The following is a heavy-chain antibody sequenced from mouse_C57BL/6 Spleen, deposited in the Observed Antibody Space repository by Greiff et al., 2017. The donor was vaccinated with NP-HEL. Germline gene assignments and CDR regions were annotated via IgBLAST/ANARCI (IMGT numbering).Heavy chain of an antibody. D-gene: IGHD1-1*01. CDR1: GYTFTSYW. CDR2: IDPNSGGT. CDR3: AREEGIYYGSSHYFDY. Sequence: QVPLKQSGAELVKPGASVKLSCKASGYTFTSYWMHWVKQRPGRGLEWIGRIDPNSGGTKYNEKFKSKATLTVDKPSSTAYMQLSSLTSEDSAVYYCAREEGIYYGSSHYFDYWGQGTTLTVSS. V-gene: IGHV1-72*01. J-gene: IGHJ2*01.